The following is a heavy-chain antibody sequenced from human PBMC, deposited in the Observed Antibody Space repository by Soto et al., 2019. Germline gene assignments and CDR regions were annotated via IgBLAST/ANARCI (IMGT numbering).Heavy chain of an antibody. V-gene: IGHV4-31*03. D-gene: IGHD5-18*01. J-gene: IGHJ4*02. CDR2: IYYSGST. Sequence: PSETLSLTCTVSGGSISSGGYYWSWIRQHPGKGLEWIGYIYYSGSTYYNPSLKSRVTISVDTSKNQFSLKLSSVTAADTAVYYCAREPQTQRGYSYGYLAYWGQGTLVTVSS. CDR1: GGSISSGGYY. CDR3: AREPQTQRGYSYGYLAY.